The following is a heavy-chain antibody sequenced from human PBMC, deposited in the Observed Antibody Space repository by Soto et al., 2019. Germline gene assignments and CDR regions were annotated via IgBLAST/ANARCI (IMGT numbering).Heavy chain of an antibody. J-gene: IGHJ6*02. CDR3: AREEGGLQGDIYGMDV. Sequence: QVQLVESGGGVVQPGRSLRLSCAASGFTFSSYAMHWVRQAPGKGLEWVAVISYDGSNKYYADSVKGRFTISRDNSKNTLYLQMNSLRAEDTAVYYCAREEGGLQGDIYGMDVWGQGTTVTVSS. CDR1: GFTFSSYA. CDR2: ISYDGSNK. D-gene: IGHD4-4*01. V-gene: IGHV3-30-3*01.